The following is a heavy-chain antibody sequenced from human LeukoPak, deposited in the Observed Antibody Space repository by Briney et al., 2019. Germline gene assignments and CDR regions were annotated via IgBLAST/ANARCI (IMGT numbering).Heavy chain of an antibody. CDR3: ARDDESRYGMGV. Sequence: SETLSLTCTVSGGSISSYYWSWIRQPPGKGLEWIGYIYYSGSTNYNPSLKSRVTISVDTSKNQFSLKLSSVTAADTAVYYCARDDESRYGMGVWGKGTTVTVSS. V-gene: IGHV4-59*01. J-gene: IGHJ6*04. CDR2: IYYSGST. CDR1: GGSISSYY.